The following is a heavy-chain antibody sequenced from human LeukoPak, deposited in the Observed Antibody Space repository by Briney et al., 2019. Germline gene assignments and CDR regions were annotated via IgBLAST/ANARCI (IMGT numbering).Heavy chain of an antibody. CDR2: IWYDGSNK. D-gene: IGHD6-13*01. CDR3: AKDRLAAAGWIDY. Sequence: LPGRSLRLSCAASGFTFSSYGMHWVRQAPGKGLEWVAVIWYDGSNKYYADSVKGRFTISRDNSKNTLYLQMNSLRAEDTAVYYCAKDRLAAAGWIDYWGQGTLVTVSS. V-gene: IGHV3-33*06. J-gene: IGHJ4*02. CDR1: GFTFSSYG.